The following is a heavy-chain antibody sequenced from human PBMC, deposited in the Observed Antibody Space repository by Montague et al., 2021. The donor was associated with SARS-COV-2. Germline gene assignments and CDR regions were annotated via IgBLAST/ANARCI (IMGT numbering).Heavy chain of an antibody. CDR3: ARGRRPVVVPGAGPAGRAFDI. J-gene: IGHJ3*02. Sequence: SETLSLTCAISGGSFSNYYWSWICQPQGPGLEWIWEVNKSGTTIYNPTVKSRITISVDTSKNQFYLRLNSVTAAATAVYYCARGRRPVVVPGAGPAGRAFDIWGQGTMVTVSS. CDR2: VNKSGTT. V-gene: IGHV4-34*01. D-gene: IGHD2-2*01. CDR1: GGSFSNYY.